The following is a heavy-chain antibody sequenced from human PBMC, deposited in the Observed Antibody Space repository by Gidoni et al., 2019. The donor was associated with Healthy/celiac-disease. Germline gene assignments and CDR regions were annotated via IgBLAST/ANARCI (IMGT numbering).Heavy chain of an antibody. Sequence: EVQLVESGGGLVQPGGSLRLSCAASGFTFSSYSMNWVRQAPGKGLEWVSYISSSSSTIYYADSVKGRFTISRDNAKNSLYLQMNSLRDEDTAVYYCARDPLIVATISFDSGMDVWGQGTTVTVSS. V-gene: IGHV3-48*02. CDR2: ISSSSSTI. D-gene: IGHD5-12*01. CDR1: GFTFSSYS. CDR3: ARDPLIVATISFDSGMDV. J-gene: IGHJ6*02.